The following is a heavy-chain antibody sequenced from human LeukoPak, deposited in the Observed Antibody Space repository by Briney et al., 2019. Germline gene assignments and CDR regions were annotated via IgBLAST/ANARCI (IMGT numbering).Heavy chain of an antibody. J-gene: IGHJ4*02. CDR2: IIACNGNR. Sequence: ASVKVSCKASGYTFTSYGISWVRQAPGQGLEWMGWIIACNGNRNYAQKHQGRVTMTTEASTSTAYMELRSLRSDDTAVYYCARTHSSTSSFDYWGQGTLVTVSS. CDR1: GYTFTSYG. V-gene: IGHV1-18*04. CDR3: ARTHSSTSSFDY. D-gene: IGHD2-2*01.